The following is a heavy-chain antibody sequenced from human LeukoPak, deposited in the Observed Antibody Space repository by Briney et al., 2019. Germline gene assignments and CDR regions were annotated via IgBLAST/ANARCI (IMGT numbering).Heavy chain of an antibody. J-gene: IGHJ4*02. CDR1: GGTFSSYA. V-gene: IGHV1-69*04. D-gene: IGHD3-22*01. Sequence: SVKVSCKASGGTFSSYAISWVRQAPGQGLEWMGRIIPIFGIANYAQKFQGRVTITADKSTSTAYMELSSLRSEDTAVYYCARDRDYDSSGYPFDYWGQGTLVTASS. CDR2: IIPIFGIA. CDR3: ARDRDYDSSGYPFDY.